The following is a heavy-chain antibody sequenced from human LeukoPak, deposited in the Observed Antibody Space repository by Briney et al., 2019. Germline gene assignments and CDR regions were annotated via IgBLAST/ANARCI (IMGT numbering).Heavy chain of an antibody. Sequence: PGGSLRLSCAASGFTFDDYAMHWVRQAPGKGLEWVSGISWNSGSIGYADSVKGRFTISRDNAKNSLYLQMNSLRAEDTSLYYCAKDNHYGARGLFDYWVQGTLVTVSS. V-gene: IGHV3-9*01. CDR2: ISWNSGSI. CDR3: AKDNHYGARGLFDY. J-gene: IGHJ4*02. CDR1: GFTFDDYA. D-gene: IGHD4/OR15-4a*01.